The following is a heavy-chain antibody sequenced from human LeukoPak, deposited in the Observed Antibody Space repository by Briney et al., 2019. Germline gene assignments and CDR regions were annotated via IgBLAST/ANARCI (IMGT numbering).Heavy chain of an antibody. CDR2: IRHDGSHK. Sequence: GGSLRLSCAASGFTFSNYGMHWVRQAPGKGLEWVAFIRHDGSHKYFADSVKGRFTISRDNSKDMLFLQMNSLRVEDTAVYYCSKGPSEYYDSSGYYHYWGQGTLLTVSS. D-gene: IGHD3-22*01. CDR3: SKGPSEYYDSSGYYHY. V-gene: IGHV3-30*02. J-gene: IGHJ4*02. CDR1: GFTFSNYG.